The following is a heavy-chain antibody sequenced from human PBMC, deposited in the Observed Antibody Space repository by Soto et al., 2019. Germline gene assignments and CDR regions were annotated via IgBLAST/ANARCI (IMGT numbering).Heavy chain of an antibody. CDR3: ARDGIALVTASPGLV. CDR2: ISYDGSNK. V-gene: IGHV3-30-3*01. Sequence: GGSLRLSCAASGFTFSSYSMHWVRQAPGKGLEWVAVISYDGSNKYYADSVQGRFTISRDNSKNTLYLQMNSLRAEDTAVYYCARDGIALVTASPGLVWGQGTLVTVSS. CDR1: GFTFSSYS. D-gene: IGHD2-21*02. J-gene: IGHJ4*02.